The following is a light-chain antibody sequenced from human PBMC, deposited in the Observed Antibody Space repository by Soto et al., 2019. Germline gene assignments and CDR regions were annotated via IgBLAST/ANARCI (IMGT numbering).Light chain of an antibody. V-gene: IGLV2-14*01. CDR3: SSYTSSFYV. J-gene: IGLJ1*01. CDR2: EVT. Sequence: QSVLTQPASVSGSPGQSITISCTGTSSDVGGYNYVSWYQHHPGKAPKLIIYEVTNRPSGVSNRFSGSKSGNTASLTISGLQAEDEADYYCSSYTSSFYVFGTGTKVTVL. CDR1: SSDVGGYNY.